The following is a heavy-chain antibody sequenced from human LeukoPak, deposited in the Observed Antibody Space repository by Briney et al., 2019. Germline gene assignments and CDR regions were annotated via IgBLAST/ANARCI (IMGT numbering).Heavy chain of an antibody. Sequence: GGSLRLSCAASGFSFSTYWMHWVRQAPGKGLVWVSLINSGGTVTTYADSVKGRFTISRDNAKNTLYLQMNSLRAGDTAVYYCARDGVTIFGVVINSNSVRRGMDVWGQGTTVTVSS. CDR1: GFSFSTYW. V-gene: IGHV3-74*01. J-gene: IGHJ6*02. D-gene: IGHD3-3*01. CDR2: INSGGTVT. CDR3: ARDGVTIFGVVINSNSVRRGMDV.